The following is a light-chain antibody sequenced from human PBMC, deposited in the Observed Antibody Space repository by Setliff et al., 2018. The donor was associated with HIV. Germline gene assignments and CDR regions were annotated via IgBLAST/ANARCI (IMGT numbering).Light chain of an antibody. V-gene: IGLV2-14*01. CDR2: EVN. Sequence: SALTQPASVSGSPGQSITISCTGTSSDVGNYNYVSWYQQHPGKAPKFMIYEVNNRPSGVSNRFSGSKSGNTASLSISGLQAEDEADYYCSSFTSNSTVIFGGGTK. CDR3: SSFTSNSTVI. CDR1: SSDVGNYNY. J-gene: IGLJ2*01.